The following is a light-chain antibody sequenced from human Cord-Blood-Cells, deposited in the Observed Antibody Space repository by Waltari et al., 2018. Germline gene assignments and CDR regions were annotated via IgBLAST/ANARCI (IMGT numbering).Light chain of an antibody. V-gene: IGKV1-39*01. J-gene: IGKJ1*01. Sequence: DLQMTHSPSSLSASVGARVTITCRASQSISSSLNSYQQKPGKAPKLLVYAASSLQSWVPSRFSGSGSGTDFTLTISSLQPEDFATYYCQQSYSTPPRTFGQGTKVEIK. CDR1: QSISSS. CDR2: AAS. CDR3: QQSYSTPPRT.